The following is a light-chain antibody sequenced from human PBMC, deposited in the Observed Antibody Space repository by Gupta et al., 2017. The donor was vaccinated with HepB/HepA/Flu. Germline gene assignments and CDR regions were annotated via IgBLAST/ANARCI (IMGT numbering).Light chain of an antibody. V-gene: IGKV1-9*01. CDR2: AAS. Sequence: DIQLTQSPSFLSASVGDRVTLTCRATQDISSYLAWYRQKPGKVPEVLIYAASTLQSGVPSRFSGSGSATEFTLTINSLQPEDFATYYCQQLVNYPYTFGQGTKLDIK. CDR1: QDISSY. CDR3: QQLVNYPYT. J-gene: IGKJ2*01.